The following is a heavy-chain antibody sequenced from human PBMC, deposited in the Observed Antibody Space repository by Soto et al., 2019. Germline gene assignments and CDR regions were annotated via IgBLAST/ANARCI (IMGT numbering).Heavy chain of an antibody. V-gene: IGHV4-39*01. J-gene: IGHJ4*02. Sequence: SQTLSLTCSVSGDSIGSSTNYWGRIRQPPGKGLEWIGTIYHSGNTYYNPTLKSRVAISVDMSKNQFSLRLNSVTAADTAVYYCARHEWLQLWLVTEYWGQGALVTVSS. CDR3: ARHEWLQLWLVTEY. CDR1: GDSIGSSTNY. D-gene: IGHD5-18*01. CDR2: IYHSGNT.